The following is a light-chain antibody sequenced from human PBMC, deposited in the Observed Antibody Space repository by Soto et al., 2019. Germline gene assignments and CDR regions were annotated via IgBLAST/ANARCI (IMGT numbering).Light chain of an antibody. J-gene: IGKJ4*01. CDR1: QSVSSN. V-gene: IGKV3-15*01. CDR2: GAS. CDR3: QQYNNWPLT. Sequence: EIVMTQSPATLSVSPGERATLSCRASQSVSSNLAWHQQKPGQAPRLLIYGASTRATGIPARFSGSGSGTESTLTISSLQSEDFAVYYCQQYNNWPLTFGGGTKVDIK.